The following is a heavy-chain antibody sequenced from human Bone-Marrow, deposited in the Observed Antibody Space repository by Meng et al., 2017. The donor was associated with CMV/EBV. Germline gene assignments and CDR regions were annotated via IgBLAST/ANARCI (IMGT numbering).Heavy chain of an antibody. V-gene: IGHV3-23*01. D-gene: IGHD6-19*01. CDR2: ISGSSGNT. Sequence: AASGFTFSSFAMSWLRQAPGKGLGWVSAISGSSGNTYYPDSVKGRFTISRDNFENTLYLQMKSLRAEDTAVYYCAKVGESSAWSLEYWGQGTLVTVSS. CDR1: GFTFSSFA. J-gene: IGHJ4*02. CDR3: AKVGESSAWSLEY.